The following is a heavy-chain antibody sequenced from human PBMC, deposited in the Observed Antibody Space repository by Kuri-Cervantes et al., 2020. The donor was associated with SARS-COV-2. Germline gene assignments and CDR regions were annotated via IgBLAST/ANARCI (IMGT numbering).Heavy chain of an antibody. J-gene: IGHJ4*02. CDR3: ARDRGYGGLRYYFDY. CDR1: GFTFSSYG. V-gene: IGHV3-33*08. CDR2: IWYDGSNK. D-gene: IGHD5-12*01. Sequence: GGSLRPSCAASGFTFSSYGMHWVRQAPGKGLEWVAVIWYDGSNKYYADSVKGRFTISRDNSKNTLYLQINSLRAEDTAVYYCARDRGYGGLRYYFDYWGQGTLVTVSS.